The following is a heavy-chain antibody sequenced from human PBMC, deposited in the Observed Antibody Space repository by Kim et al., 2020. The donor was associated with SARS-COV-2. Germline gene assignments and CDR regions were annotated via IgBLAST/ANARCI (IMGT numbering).Heavy chain of an antibody. V-gene: IGHV3-49*02. CDR3: TRGLRYYYDSSDLQYFDY. Sequence: GRFTISRDDSKSIAYLQMNSLKTEDTAVYYCTRGLRYYYDSSDLQYFDYWGQGTLVTVSS. J-gene: IGHJ4*02. D-gene: IGHD3-22*01.